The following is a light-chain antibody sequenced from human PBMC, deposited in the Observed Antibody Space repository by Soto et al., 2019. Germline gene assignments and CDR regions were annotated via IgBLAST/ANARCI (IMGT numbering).Light chain of an antibody. Sequence: QAVVTQPPSASGTPGQRVALSCSGSSSNIGTYYVYWYQQFPGTAPKLLIYRDNQRPSGVPDRFSGSKSGTSASLAISGLRSEDEADYYCAAWDDSLSGYVFGTGTKLTVL. V-gene: IGLV1-47*01. J-gene: IGLJ1*01. CDR3: AAWDDSLSGYV. CDR2: RDN. CDR1: SSNIGTYY.